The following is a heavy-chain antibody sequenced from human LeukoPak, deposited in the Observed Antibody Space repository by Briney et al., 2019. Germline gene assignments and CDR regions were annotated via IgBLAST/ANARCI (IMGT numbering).Heavy chain of an antibody. J-gene: IGHJ6*03. CDR1: GFTVSSNY. D-gene: IGHD2-15*01. Sequence: GGSLRLSCAASGFTVSSNYMSWVRQAPGKGLEWVSVFYSGGATYFADSVKGRFTMSRDNSKNTLYLQMNSLRAEDTGMYYCARAVGGAFYMDVWGKGTPVTVSS. V-gene: IGHV3-53*01. CDR3: ARAVGGAFYMDV. CDR2: FYSGGAT.